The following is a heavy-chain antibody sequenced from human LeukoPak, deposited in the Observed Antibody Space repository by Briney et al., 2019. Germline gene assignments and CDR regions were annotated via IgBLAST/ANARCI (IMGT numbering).Heavy chain of an antibody. CDR3: ATRYCSSTSCSFPFDY. J-gene: IGHJ4*02. Sequence: GESLKISCKGSGYSFTSYWIGWVRQMPGKGLEWMGIIYPGDSDTRYSPSFQGQVTISADKSISTAYLQWSSPKASDTAMYYCATRYCSSTSCSFPFDYWGQGTLVTVSS. V-gene: IGHV5-51*01. CDR1: GYSFTSYW. CDR2: IYPGDSDT. D-gene: IGHD2-2*01.